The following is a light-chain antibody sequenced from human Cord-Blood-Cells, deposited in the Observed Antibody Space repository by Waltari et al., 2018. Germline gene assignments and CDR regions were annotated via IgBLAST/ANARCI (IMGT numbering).Light chain of an antibody. J-gene: IGKJ5*01. Sequence: EIVLTQSPATLSLSPGARATLSCRASQSVSSYLAWYQQKPGQAPRRLIYDASNRATGIPGRFSGSGSGTGFTHTISSLEPEDFAVYYFQRRSSWPPITFGQGTRLEIK. CDR1: QSVSSY. V-gene: IGKV3-11*01. CDR3: QRRSSWPPIT. CDR2: DAS.